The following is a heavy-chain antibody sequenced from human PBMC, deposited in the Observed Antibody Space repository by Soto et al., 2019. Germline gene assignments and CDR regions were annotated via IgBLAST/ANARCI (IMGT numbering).Heavy chain of an antibody. J-gene: IGHJ6*02. Sequence: PVESQQNSSRGSGYSFTSYWIGWVSQIPGKGLEWMGIIYPGDSDTRYSPSFQGQVTISADKSISTAYLQWSSLKASDTAMYYCARSSSWYSYYGMDVWGQGTTVTVSS. CDR1: GYSFTSYW. CDR2: IYPGDSDT. D-gene: IGHD6-13*01. CDR3: ARSSSWYSYYGMDV. V-gene: IGHV5-51*01.